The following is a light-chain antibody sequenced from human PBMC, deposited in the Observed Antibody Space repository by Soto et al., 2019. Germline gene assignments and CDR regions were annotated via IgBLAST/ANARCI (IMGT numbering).Light chain of an antibody. CDR2: AVT. CDR1: SSDVGGYNF. J-gene: IGLJ3*02. Sequence: QSALTQPPSASGSPGQSVTLSCTGSSSDVGGYNFVSWYQQHPGKAPKLLIYAVTERPSGVTDRFSGSKSGNTASLTVSGLQADDEADYSCSSYAGTNIPVMFGGGTKLTVL. V-gene: IGLV2-8*01. CDR3: SSYAGTNIPVM.